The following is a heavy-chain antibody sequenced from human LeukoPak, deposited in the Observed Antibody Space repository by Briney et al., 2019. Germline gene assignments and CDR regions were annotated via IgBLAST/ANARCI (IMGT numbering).Heavy chain of an antibody. V-gene: IGHV1-46*01. J-gene: IGHJ4*02. Sequence: GASVKVSCKASGYTFTSYYMHWVRQAPGQGLEWMGIINPSGGSTSYAQKFQGRVTMTRDTSTSTVYMELSSLRSEDTAVYYCARDLSEITFGGVIDTKDYWGQGTLVTVSS. CDR2: INPSGGST. CDR1: GYTFTSYY. D-gene: IGHD3-16*02. CDR3: ARDLSEITFGGVIDTKDY.